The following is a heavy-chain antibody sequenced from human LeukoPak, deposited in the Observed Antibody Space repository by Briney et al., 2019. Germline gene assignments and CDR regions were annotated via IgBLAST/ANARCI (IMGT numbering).Heavy chain of an antibody. D-gene: IGHD2-8*01. CDR2: IRSKAFGGTT. Sequence: GGSLRLSCTASEFTFGDYAMSWVRQAPGKGLEWVGFIRSKAFGGTTEYAASVKGRFTISRDDSKSIAYLQMNSLKTEDTAVYYCTRASCSNSVCYHFDYWGQGTLVTVSS. V-gene: IGHV3-49*04. CDR1: EFTFGDYA. CDR3: TRASCSNSVCYHFDY. J-gene: IGHJ4*02.